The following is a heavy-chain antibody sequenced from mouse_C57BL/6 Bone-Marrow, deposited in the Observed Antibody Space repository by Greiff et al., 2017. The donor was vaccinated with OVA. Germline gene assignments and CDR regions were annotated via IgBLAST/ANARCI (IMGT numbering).Heavy chain of an antibody. CDR1: GFNIKDDY. J-gene: IGHJ3*01. Sequence: VQLQQSGAELVRPGASVKLSCTASGFNIKDDYMHWVKQRPEQGLEWIGWIDPENGDTEYASKFQGKATITADTSSNTAYLQLSSLTSEDTAVYYCTLYDGYLFAYWGQGTLVTVSA. CDR3: TLYDGYLFAY. D-gene: IGHD2-3*01. CDR2: IDPENGDT. V-gene: IGHV14-4*01.